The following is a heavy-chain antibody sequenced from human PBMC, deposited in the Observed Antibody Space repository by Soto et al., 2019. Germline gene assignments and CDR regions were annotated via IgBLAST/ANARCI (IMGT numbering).Heavy chain of an antibody. CDR3: AMNPHRSNSGYDLVDY. Sequence: SETLSLTCTVSGGSISSGDYYWSWIRQPPGKGLEWIGYIYYSGSTYYNPSLKSRVTISVDTSKNQFSLKLSSVTAADTAVYYCAMNPHRSNSGYDLVDYWGQGTLVTVSS. CDR2: IYYSGST. CDR1: GGSISSGDYY. V-gene: IGHV4-30-4*01. D-gene: IGHD5-12*01. J-gene: IGHJ4*02.